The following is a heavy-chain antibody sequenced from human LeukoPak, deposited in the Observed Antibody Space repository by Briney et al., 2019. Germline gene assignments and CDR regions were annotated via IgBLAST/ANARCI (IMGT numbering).Heavy chain of an antibody. D-gene: IGHD6-13*01. J-gene: IGHJ4*02. CDR1: GFTFSNYW. V-gene: IGHV3-74*01. CDR3: VRGSSTWYHWDY. CDR2: ISSDGSST. Sequence: QPGGSLRLSCAASGFTFSNYWLHWVRQAPGKGLVWVSRISSDGSSTSYADSVKGRFTISRDNAKNTLYLQMNSLRAEDTAVYYCVRGSSTWYHWDYWGQGTLVTVSS.